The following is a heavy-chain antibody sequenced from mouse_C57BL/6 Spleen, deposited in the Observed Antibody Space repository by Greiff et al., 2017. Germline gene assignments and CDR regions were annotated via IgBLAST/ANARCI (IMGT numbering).Heavy chain of an antibody. D-gene: IGHD1-1*01. CDR2: IHPNSGST. J-gene: IGHJ4*01. Sequence: VQLQQPGAELVKPGASVKLSCKASGYTFTSYWMHWVKQRPGQGLEWIGMIHPNSGSTNYNEKFKSKATLTVDKSSSTAYMQLSSLTSEDSAVYYCASSDYYGSRGYYAMDYWGQGTSVTVSS. V-gene: IGHV1-64*01. CDR1: GYTFTSYW. CDR3: ASSDYYGSRGYYAMDY.